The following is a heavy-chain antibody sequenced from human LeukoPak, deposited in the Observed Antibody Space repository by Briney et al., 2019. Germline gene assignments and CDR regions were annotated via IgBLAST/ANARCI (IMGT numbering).Heavy chain of an antibody. CDR1: GYTFTSYY. CDR3: ARDWREYSGSWYGYFQH. D-gene: IGHD6-13*01. Sequence: ASVKVSCKASGYTFTSYYMHWVRQAPGQGLEWMGIINPSGGSTSYAQKFQGRVTMTRDTSTSTVYMELSSLRSEDTAVYYCARDWREYSGSWYGYFQHWGQGTLVTVSS. V-gene: IGHV1-46*01. CDR2: INPSGGST. J-gene: IGHJ1*01.